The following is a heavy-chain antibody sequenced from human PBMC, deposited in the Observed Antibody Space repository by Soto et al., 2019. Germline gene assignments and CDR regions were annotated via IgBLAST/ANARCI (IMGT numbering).Heavy chain of an antibody. Sequence: PGESLKISCKCSGYRFTNYWIGWVRQMPGKGLEWMGIIYPGDSDTRDSPSFQGQVTISADKSINTAYLQWSSLKASDTAMYYCARQVYNYDILAPHAFDIWGQGTMVTF. CDR3: ARQVYNYDILAPHAFDI. J-gene: IGHJ3*02. D-gene: IGHD3-9*01. CDR2: IYPGDSDT. V-gene: IGHV5-51*01. CDR1: GYRFTNYW.